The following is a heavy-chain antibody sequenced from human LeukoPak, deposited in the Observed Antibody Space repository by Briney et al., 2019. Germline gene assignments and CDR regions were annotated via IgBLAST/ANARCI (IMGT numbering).Heavy chain of an antibody. J-gene: IGHJ3*02. CDR3: AKSNGYGLGDI. CDR2: YFCSEST. V-gene: IGHV4-39*07. Sequence: SETLSLTCTVSGGSISSSNYYWGWIRQPPGKGREWFVHYFCSESTYYDPSLKSRVTIPLHTPRNQVSLKLNSVTAADTAVYYCAKSNGYGLGDIWRQETMHSLSS. D-gene: IGHD3-10*01. CDR1: GGSISSSNYY.